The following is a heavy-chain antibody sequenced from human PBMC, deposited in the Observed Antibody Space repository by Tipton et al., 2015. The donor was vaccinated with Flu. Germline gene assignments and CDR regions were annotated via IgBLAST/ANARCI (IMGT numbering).Heavy chain of an antibody. J-gene: IGHJ6*02. D-gene: IGHD6-13*01. Sequence: LVQPSQTLSLTCAISGDSVSSNRAGWNWIGQSPSRGLEWLGRTYYRSKWYTDYADSVKSRINIKPDTSKNQFSLQLNSVTPEDSAVYYCARGEAAGVLGGKYYGMDFWGQGTTVTVSS. CDR3: ARGEAAGVLGGKYYGMDF. CDR1: GDSVSSNRAG. CDR2: TYYRSKWYT. V-gene: IGHV6-1*01.